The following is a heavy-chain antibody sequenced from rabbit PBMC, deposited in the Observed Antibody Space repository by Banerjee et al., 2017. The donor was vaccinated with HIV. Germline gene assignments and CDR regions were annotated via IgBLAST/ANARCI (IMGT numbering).Heavy chain of an antibody. CDR1: GFTISSSYW. CDR3: ARHVYAMDL. V-gene: IGHV1S40*01. J-gene: IGHJ6*01. Sequence: QSLEESGGGLVKPGASLTLTCTASGFTISSSYWICWVRQAPGKGLEWIACIDASSGAPWYASWAKGRFTISKTSSTTVTLQMTSLTAADTATYFCARHVYAMDLWGPGTLVTVS. CDR2: IDASSGAP.